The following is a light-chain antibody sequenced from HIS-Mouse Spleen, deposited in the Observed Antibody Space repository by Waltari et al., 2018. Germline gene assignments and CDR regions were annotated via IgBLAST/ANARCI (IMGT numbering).Light chain of an antibody. CDR1: QGISSD. V-gene: IGKV1D-8*02. CDR3: QQYYSFPRT. J-gene: IGKJ1*01. Sequence: AIWMTQSPSLLSASPGDRVPISGRMSQGISSDLAWYQQKPGKAPELLIYAASTLQSGVPSRFSGSGSGTDFTLTISCLQSEDFATYYCQQYYSFPRTFGQGTKVEIK. CDR2: AAS.